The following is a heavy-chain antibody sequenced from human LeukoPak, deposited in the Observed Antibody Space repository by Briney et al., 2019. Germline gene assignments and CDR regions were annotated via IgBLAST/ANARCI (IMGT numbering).Heavy chain of an antibody. D-gene: IGHD2-8*01. J-gene: IGHJ3*02. CDR2: ISWNGGDT. CDR3: ANTNTWVFNTLHI. Sequence: MECARSVQGKGLEWVSGISWNGGDTDYADSVKGRFTISKDNAKHSLSLQMNSLRVEDTSLYYCANTNTWVFNTLHIWGQGTVVSVSS. V-gene: IGHV3-9*01.